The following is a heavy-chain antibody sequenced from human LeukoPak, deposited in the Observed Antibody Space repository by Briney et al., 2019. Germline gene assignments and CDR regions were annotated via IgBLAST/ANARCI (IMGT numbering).Heavy chain of an antibody. D-gene: IGHD2-21*01. J-gene: IGHJ4*02. CDR3: ATDSEVKLAFDY. V-gene: IGHV1-24*01. Sequence: ASVKVSCKVSGYTLTELSMHWVRQAPGKGLEWMGGFDPEDGETIYAQKFQGRVTMTEDTSTDTAHMELSSLRSEDTAVYYCATDSEVKLAFDYWGQGTLVTVSS. CDR1: GYTLTELS. CDR2: FDPEDGET.